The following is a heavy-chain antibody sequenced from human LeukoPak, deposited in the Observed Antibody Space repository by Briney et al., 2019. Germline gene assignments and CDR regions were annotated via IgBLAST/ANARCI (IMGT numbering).Heavy chain of an antibody. V-gene: IGHV3-48*03. CDR2: ISRSGATI. CDR3: SRDRGGGDIYFDY. CDR1: GFTFSSYG. J-gene: IGHJ4*02. Sequence: SGGSLRLSCAASGFTFSSYGMNWVRQAPGKGPEWISYISRSGATIYYADSVKGRFTISRDNAKNSLYLQMSSLGAEDTAIYYCSRDRGGGDIYFDYWGQGTLVTVSS. D-gene: IGHD2-21*02.